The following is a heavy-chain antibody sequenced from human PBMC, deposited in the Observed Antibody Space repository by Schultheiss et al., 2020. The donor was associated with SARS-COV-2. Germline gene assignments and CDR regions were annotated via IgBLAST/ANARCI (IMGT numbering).Heavy chain of an antibody. V-gene: IGHV3-23*01. CDR3: ARGRVEGDSTRGFDY. CDR1: GYSISSGYY. Sequence: LSLTCAVSGYSISSGYYWGWIRQAPGKGLEWVSAISGSGGSTYYADSVKGRFTISRDNSRNTLYLQMNRLRAEDTAVYYCARGRVEGDSTRGFDYWGQGTLVTVSS. J-gene: IGHJ4*02. CDR2: ISGSGGST. D-gene: IGHD2-21*02.